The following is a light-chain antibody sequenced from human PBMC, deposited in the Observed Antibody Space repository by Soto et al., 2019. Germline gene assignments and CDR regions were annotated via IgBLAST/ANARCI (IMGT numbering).Light chain of an antibody. V-gene: IGKV1-5*03. J-gene: IGKJ1*01. CDR3: QQYNSYWT. Sequence: DIQMTQSTSTLSASVGDRVTITCRASQSINSWLAWYQQKPGKAPKLLIYKVSSLESGLPSRFSGSGSGTEFTLTISSLQPDDFATYYCQQYNSYWTFGQGTKVAIK. CDR2: KVS. CDR1: QSINSW.